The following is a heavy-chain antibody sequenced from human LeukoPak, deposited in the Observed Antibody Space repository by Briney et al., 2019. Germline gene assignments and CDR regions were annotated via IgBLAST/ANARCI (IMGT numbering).Heavy chain of an antibody. V-gene: IGHV1-69*05. Sequence: VKVSCKASGGTFSSYAITWVRQAPGQGLEWMGGIIPIFGTANYAQKFQGRVTITTDESTSTAYLELSSLRSEDTAVYYCAKGDSSGHYHLDYWGQGTLVTLSS. CDR1: GGTFSSYA. J-gene: IGHJ4*02. CDR3: AKGDSSGHYHLDY. D-gene: IGHD3-22*01. CDR2: IIPIFGTA.